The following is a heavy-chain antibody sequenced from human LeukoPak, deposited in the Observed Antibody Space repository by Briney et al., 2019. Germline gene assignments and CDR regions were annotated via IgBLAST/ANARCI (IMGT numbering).Heavy chain of an antibody. CDR2: IDPSGSTT. J-gene: IGHJ4*02. D-gene: IGHD3-3*01. V-gene: IGHV1-46*01. Sequence: ASVKVSCKASGYTFTGYYMHWVRQAPGLGLEWVGLIDPSGSTTGYAQRFQGRVTMTRDTSTSTDFMEVSSLTSEDTAVYYCAREAPGSGSFDHWGQGTLVTVSS. CDR1: GYTFTGYY. CDR3: AREAPGSGSFDH.